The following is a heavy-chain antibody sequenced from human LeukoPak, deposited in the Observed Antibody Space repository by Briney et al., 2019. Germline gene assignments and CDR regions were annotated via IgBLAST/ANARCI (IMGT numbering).Heavy chain of an antibody. CDR1: GFTFSSYA. D-gene: IGHD6-13*01. CDR2: ISSNGGST. CDR3: APSSSWSLRYFQH. Sequence: GGSLRLSCAASGFTFSSYAMHWVRQAPGRGLEYVSAISSNGGSTYYANSVKGRFTISRDNSKNTLYLQMGSLRAEDMAVYYCAPSSSWSLRYFQHWGQGTLVTVSS. J-gene: IGHJ1*01. V-gene: IGHV3-64*01.